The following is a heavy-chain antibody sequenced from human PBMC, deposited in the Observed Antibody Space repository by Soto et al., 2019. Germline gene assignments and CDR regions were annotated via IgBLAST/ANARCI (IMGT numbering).Heavy chain of an antibody. D-gene: IGHD3-16*01. V-gene: IGHV4-59*11. CDR3: ARVGGPFDY. Sequence: PSETLSLTCTVSGGSISSHYWIWIRQPPGKGLEWIGFIYYSGSTNYNPSLKSRVTISVDTSKNQFSLKLSSVTAADTAVYYCARVGGPFDYWGQGTLVTVSS. CDR1: GGSISSHY. CDR2: IYYSGST. J-gene: IGHJ4*02.